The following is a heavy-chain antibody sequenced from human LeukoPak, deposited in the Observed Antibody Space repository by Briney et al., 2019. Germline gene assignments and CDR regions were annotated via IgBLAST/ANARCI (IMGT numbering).Heavy chain of an antibody. CDR1: GFTLSNYW. V-gene: IGHV3-7*03. Sequence: GGSLRLSCATSGFTLSNYWMCWVRRAPGKGREWVAYIRQDGGDKYYTDAVKGPFTISRDNDKTSLYPQMNSLRAEDTAVYSCARVIVTVPGQSDYFDNWGQGTLVTFSS. CDR2: IRQDGGDK. CDR3: ARVIVTVPGQSDYFDN. D-gene: IGHD2/OR15-2a*01. J-gene: IGHJ4*02.